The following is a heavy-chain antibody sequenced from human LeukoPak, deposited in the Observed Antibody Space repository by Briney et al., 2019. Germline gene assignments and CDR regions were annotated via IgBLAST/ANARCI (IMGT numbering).Heavy chain of an antibody. CDR1: GYTFISYH. V-gene: IGHV1-46*01. CDR2: ITPSGGST. CDR3: ARTADREYCSGGNCYRDAFDI. D-gene: IGHD2-15*01. Sequence: ASVKVSCKASGYTFISYHTHWVRQAPGQGLEWMGIITPSGGSTTYAQKFQGRVTMTRDMSTSTVYMELSSLRSEDTAVYYCARTADREYCSGGNCYRDAFDIWGQGTMVTVSS. J-gene: IGHJ3*02.